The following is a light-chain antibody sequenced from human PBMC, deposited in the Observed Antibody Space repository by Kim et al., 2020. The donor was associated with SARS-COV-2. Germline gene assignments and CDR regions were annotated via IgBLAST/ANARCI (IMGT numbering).Light chain of an antibody. CDR1: SGHSSNI. Sequence: QPVLTQSSSASASLGSSVKLTCTLSSGHSSNIIAWHQQQPGKAPRYLMKLEGSGSYNKGSGVPDRFSGSSSGADRYLTISNLQSEDEAEYYCETWDSNTWVLGGGTQLTVL. CDR2: LEGSGSY. J-gene: IGLJ3*02. V-gene: IGLV4-60*03. CDR3: ETWDSNTWV.